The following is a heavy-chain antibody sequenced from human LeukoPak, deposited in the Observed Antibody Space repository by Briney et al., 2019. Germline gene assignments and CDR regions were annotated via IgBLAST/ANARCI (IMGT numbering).Heavy chain of an antibody. Sequence: GASVKVSCKASGYTFTRYGISWVRQAPGQGLEWMGWISAYNGNTNYAQKLQGRVTMTTDTSTSTAYMELRSLRSDDTAVYYCARDLLAGYDKNYFDYWGQGNLVTVSS. D-gene: IGHD5-12*01. CDR3: ARDLLAGYDKNYFDY. CDR1: GYTFTRYG. CDR2: ISAYNGNT. V-gene: IGHV1-18*01. J-gene: IGHJ4*02.